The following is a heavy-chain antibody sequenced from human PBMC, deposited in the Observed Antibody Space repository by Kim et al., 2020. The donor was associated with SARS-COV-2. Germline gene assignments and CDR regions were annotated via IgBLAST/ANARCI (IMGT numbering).Heavy chain of an antibody. V-gene: IGHV3-21*01. CDR3: ARGLYSSSSGLSYYYYYGMDV. Sequence: GGSLRLSCAASGFTFSSYSMNWVRQAPGKGLEWVSSISSSSSYIYYADSVKGRFTISRDNAKNSLYLQMNSLRAEDTAVYYCARGLYSSSSGLSYYYYYGMDVWGQGTTVTVSS. CDR2: ISSSSSYI. J-gene: IGHJ6*02. D-gene: IGHD6-6*01. CDR1: GFTFSSYS.